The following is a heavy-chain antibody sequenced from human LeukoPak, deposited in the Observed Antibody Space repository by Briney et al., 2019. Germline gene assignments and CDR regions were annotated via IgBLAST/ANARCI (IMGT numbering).Heavy chain of an antibody. CDR3: ARYIAAHQNWFDP. Sequence: SETLSLTCAVYGGSFSGYYWSWIRQPPGKGLEWIGEINHSGSTNYNSSLKSRVTISVDTSKNQFSLKLSSVTAADTAVYYCARYIAAHQNWFDPWGQGTLVTVSS. J-gene: IGHJ5*02. D-gene: IGHD6-6*01. CDR1: GGSFSGYY. V-gene: IGHV4-34*01. CDR2: INHSGST.